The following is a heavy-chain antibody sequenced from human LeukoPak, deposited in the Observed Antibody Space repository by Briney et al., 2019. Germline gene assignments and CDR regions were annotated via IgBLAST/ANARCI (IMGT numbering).Heavy chain of an antibody. Sequence: GGSLRHSCAASGFTFSDYYMSWIRQAPGKGLEWVSYISSSGSTIYYADSVKGRFTISRDNAKNSLYLQMNSLRAEDTAVYYCASYGSGSYLGTDPFDYWGQGTLVTVSS. D-gene: IGHD3-10*01. CDR2: ISSSGSTI. V-gene: IGHV3-11*01. CDR3: ASYGSGSYLGTDPFDY. J-gene: IGHJ4*02. CDR1: GFTFSDYY.